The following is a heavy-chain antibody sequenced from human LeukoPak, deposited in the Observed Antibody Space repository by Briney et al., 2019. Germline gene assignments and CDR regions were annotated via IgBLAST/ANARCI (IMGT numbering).Heavy chain of an antibody. CDR3: ARDRAYSSSWLDY. J-gene: IGHJ4*02. CDR2: IYIGGST. V-gene: IGHV3-53*01. Sequence: GGSLRLSCAASGFTVSSNYMSWVRQAPGKGLEWVSVIYIGGSTYYADSVKGRFTISRDNSKNTLYLQMNSLRAEDTAVYYCARDRAYSSSWLDYWGQGTLVTVSS. CDR1: GFTVSSNY. D-gene: IGHD6-13*01.